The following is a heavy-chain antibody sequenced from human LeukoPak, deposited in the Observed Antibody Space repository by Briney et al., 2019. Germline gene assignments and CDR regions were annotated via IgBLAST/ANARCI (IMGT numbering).Heavy chain of an antibody. CDR3: ARDNEVTRLLGY. D-gene: IGHD3-16*01. CDR1: GGSVSSGSYY. CDR2: IYYSGST. J-gene: IGHJ4*02. V-gene: IGHV4-61*01. Sequence: SETLSLTCTVSGGSVSSGSYYWSWIRQPPGKGLEWIGYIYYSGSTNYNPSLKSRVTISVDTSKNQFSLKLSSVTAAGTAVYYCARDNEVTRLLGYWGQGTLVTVSS.